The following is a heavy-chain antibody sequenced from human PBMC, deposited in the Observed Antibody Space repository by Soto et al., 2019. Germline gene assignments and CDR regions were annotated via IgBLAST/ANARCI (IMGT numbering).Heavy chain of an antibody. J-gene: IGHJ6*02. CDR1: GGSFSSYA. Sequence: GASGKVSCKXSGGSFSSYAISWVRQSPGQGLEWMGGIIPIFGTANYAQKFQGRVTITADESTSTAYMELSSLRSEDTAVYYCARQTITMVRGDYYYYGMDVWGQGTTVTVSS. D-gene: IGHD3-10*01. V-gene: IGHV1-69*01. CDR2: IIPIFGTA. CDR3: ARQTITMVRGDYYYYGMDV.